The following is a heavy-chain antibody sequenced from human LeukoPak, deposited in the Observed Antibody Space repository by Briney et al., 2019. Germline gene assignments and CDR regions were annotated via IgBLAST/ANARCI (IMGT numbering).Heavy chain of an antibody. CDR2: IYYRGST. CDR1: GGSISSSSYY. D-gene: IGHD6-13*01. Sequence: SETLSLTCTVSGGSISSSSYYWGWIRQSPGKGLEWIGSIYYRGSTYYNPSLKSRVTISVGTSKNQFSLKLSSVTAADTAVYYCARLYSSSWTLKPRDYYYGMDVWGQGTTVTVSS. CDR3: ARLYSSSWTLKPRDYYYGMDV. V-gene: IGHV4-39*01. J-gene: IGHJ6*02.